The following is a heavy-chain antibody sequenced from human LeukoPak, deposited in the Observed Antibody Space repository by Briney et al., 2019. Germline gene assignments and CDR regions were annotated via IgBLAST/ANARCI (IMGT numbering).Heavy chain of an antibody. CDR2: IYYSGST. D-gene: IGHD4/OR15-4a*01. Sequence: SETLYLTCTVSGGSISSSSYYWGWIRQPPGKGLEWIGSIYYSGSTHYNPSLKSRVSISRDTSKNLFSLNLRSVTAADTAVYYCARDKGTMPFDIWGQGTMVTVSS. V-gene: IGHV4-39*02. CDR1: GGSISSSSYY. J-gene: IGHJ3*02. CDR3: ARDKGTMPFDI.